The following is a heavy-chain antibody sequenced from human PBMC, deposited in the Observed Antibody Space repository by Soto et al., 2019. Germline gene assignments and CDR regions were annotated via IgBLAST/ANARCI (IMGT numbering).Heavy chain of an antibody. D-gene: IGHD3-3*01. J-gene: IGHJ4*02. CDR2: INAGNGNT. CDR3: ASAARWSGYYTPAY. V-gene: IGHV1-3*01. CDR1: GYTFTSYA. Sequence: ASVKVSCXASGYTFTSYAMHWVRQAPGQRLEWMGWINAGNGNTKYSQKFQGRVTITRDTSASTAYMELSSLRSEDTAVYYCASAARWSGYYTPAYWGQGTLVTVSS.